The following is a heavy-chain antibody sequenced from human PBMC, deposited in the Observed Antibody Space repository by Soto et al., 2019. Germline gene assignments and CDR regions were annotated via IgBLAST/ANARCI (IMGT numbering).Heavy chain of an antibody. V-gene: IGHV4-31*03. CDR3: ARDAITPWVYYGMDV. CDR1: GGSISSGGYY. Sequence: QVQLQESGPGLVKPSQTLSLTCTVSGGSISSGGYYWSWIRQHPGKGLEWIGYIYYSGSTYYNPSLKSRVTISVDTSKNQFSLKLSSVTAADTAVYYCARDAITPWVYYGMDVWGQGTTVTVSS. CDR2: IYYSGST. D-gene: IGHD5-12*01. J-gene: IGHJ6*02.